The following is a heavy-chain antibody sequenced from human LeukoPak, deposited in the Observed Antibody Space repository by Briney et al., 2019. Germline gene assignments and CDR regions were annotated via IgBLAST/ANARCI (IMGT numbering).Heavy chain of an antibody. CDR1: GYTFTGYY. V-gene: IGHV1-2*02. D-gene: IGHD3-9*01. CDR2: INPNSGGT. CDR3: ARSEAAYYDILTGRGGYFDY. J-gene: IGHJ4*02. Sequence: ASVKVSCKTSGYTFTGYYIHWVRQAPGQGLEWMGWINPNSGGTNYAQKFQGRVTMTRDTSISTAYMELSSLRSEDTAVYYCARSEAAYYDILTGRGGYFDYWGQGTLVTVSS.